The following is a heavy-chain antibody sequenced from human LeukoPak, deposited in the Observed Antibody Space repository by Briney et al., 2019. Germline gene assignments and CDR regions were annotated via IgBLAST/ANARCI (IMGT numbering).Heavy chain of an antibody. V-gene: IGHV3-48*02. CDR2: ISRTSCTI. CDR1: GFTFDSYS. CDR3: ARGFEEWELLGYFDY. Sequence: GGSERLSCAASGFTFDSYSMNWVRQAPGKALEWVSYISRTSCTIYYADSVKGRFTISRDNAKNSLYPQMNSLRDEDTAVYYCARGFEEWELLGYFDYWGQGTLVTVSS. J-gene: IGHJ4*02. D-gene: IGHD1-26*01.